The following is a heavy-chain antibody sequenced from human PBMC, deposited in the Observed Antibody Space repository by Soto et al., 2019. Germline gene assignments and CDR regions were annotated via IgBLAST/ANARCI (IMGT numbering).Heavy chain of an antibody. CDR3: AKDSLRGEVPAAVNFDY. CDR2: VSYNGRKE. Sequence: QVQLVESGGGVVQPGRSLRLSCVASGFTFSNYGMHWVRQAPGKGLEWVALVSYNGRKEYYADSVKGRFSISRDNSKNTLYVQMNTLRDEDTAVYYCAKDSLRGEVPAAVNFDYWGRGTLVSVSS. J-gene: IGHJ4*02. D-gene: IGHD2-2*01. V-gene: IGHV3-30*18. CDR1: GFTFSNYG.